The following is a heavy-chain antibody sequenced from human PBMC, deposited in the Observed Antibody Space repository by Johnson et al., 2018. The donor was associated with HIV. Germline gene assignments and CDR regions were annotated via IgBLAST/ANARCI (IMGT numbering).Heavy chain of an antibody. CDR3: ARDLGNWDSPRSAFDI. CDR1: GFTVSSNY. V-gene: IGHV3-11*04. D-gene: IGHD1/OR15-1a*01. J-gene: IGHJ3*02. CDR2: ISSSGSTI. Sequence: QVQLVESGGGLIQHGGSLRLSCAASGFTVSSNYMSWVRQAPGKGLEWVSYISSSGSTIYYADSVKGRFTISRDNAKNSLYLQVNSLRAEDTAVYYCARDLGNWDSPRSAFDIWGQGTMVTVSS.